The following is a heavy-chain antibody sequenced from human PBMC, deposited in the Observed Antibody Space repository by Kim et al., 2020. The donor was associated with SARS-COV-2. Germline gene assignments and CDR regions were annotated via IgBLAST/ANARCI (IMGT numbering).Heavy chain of an antibody. CDR3: ARLRGSYSTDAFDI. D-gene: IGHD1-26*01. J-gene: IGHJ3*02. V-gene: IGHV5-51*01. Sequence: SPSFQGQVTISADKSISTAYLQWSSLKASDTAMYYCARLRGSYSTDAFDIWGQGTMVTVSS.